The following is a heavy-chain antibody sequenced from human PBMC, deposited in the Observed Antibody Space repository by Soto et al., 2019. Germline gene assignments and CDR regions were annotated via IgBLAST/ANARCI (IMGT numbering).Heavy chain of an antibody. CDR3: AKDQGSSWYEIDY. CDR1: GFTFSNYA. Sequence: EVQLLESGGGLLQPGGSLRLSCAASGFTFSNYAVTWVRHAPGKGLEWVSTISGSGGSTYYADSVKGRFTISRDNSKKTLYLQMNSLRAEDTAVYYCAKDQGSSWYEIDYWGQGTLVTVSS. V-gene: IGHV3-23*01. D-gene: IGHD6-13*01. CDR2: ISGSGGST. J-gene: IGHJ4*02.